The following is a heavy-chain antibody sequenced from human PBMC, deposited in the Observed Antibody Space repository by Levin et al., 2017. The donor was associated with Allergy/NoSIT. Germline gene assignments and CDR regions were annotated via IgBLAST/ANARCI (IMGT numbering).Heavy chain of an antibody. CDR3: ARAYSGRHPMGCGY. Sequence: ASVKVSCKASGYTFTGYYMHWVRQAPGQGLEWMGWINPNSGGTNYAQKFQGRVTMTRDTSISTAYMELSRLRSDDTAVYYCARAYSGRHPMGCGYWGQGTLVTVSS. CDR2: INPNSGGT. J-gene: IGHJ4*02. D-gene: IGHD1-26*01. CDR1: GYTFTGYY. V-gene: IGHV1-2*02.